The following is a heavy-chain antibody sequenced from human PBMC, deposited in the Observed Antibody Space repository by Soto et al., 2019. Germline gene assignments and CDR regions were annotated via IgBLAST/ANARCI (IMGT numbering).Heavy chain of an antibody. CDR3: VRGKYSGSYFFDY. D-gene: IGHD1-26*01. CDR1: GFSFSNDW. V-gene: IGHV3-74*01. J-gene: IGHJ4*02. Sequence: GSLRLPCEASGFSFSNDWMHWVRQAPGKGLVWVSSLSSVGNTADYADSVKGRFTISRDNAKNTLYLQMNSLGAEDTAIYYCVRGKYSGSYFFDYWGQGTLVTVSS. CDR2: LSSVGNTA.